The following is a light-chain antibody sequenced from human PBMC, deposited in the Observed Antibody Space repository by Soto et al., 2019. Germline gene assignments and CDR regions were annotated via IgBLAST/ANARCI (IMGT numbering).Light chain of an antibody. Sequence: EIVLTQSLGTLSMSPGYRATFSCSASQSVSSSYLAWYQQKPGQAHRLLIYGASSRATGIPHTFSGSGSGTDFTLTISSLQPEDFAVYYCQQHQYWPPITFGTGTRLEIK. J-gene: IGKJ5*01. CDR1: QSVSSSY. V-gene: IGKV3D-20*02. CDR3: QQHQYWPPIT. CDR2: GAS.